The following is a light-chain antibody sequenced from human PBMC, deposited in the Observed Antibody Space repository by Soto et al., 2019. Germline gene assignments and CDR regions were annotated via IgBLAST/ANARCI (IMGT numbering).Light chain of an antibody. CDR3: GSWTTYRPYV. Sequence: QSVLTQPASVSGSPGQSITIPCTGTSSDIGNYNSVSWYQQHPGKAPKLIIFEVTSRPSGVADRFSGSKSGNTASLTISGLQAEEEADYYCGSWTTYRPYVFATGTKVTVL. J-gene: IGLJ1*01. CDR2: EVT. CDR1: SSDIGNYNS. V-gene: IGLV2-14*01.